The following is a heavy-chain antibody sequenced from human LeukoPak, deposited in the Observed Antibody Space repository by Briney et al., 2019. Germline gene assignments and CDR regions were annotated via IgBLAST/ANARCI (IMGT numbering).Heavy chain of an antibody. Sequence: SETLSLTCTVSGGSISSYYWSWIRQPPGKGLEWIWYIYYSGSTNYYPSVKSRVTISVDTSKNQFSLKLSSVTAADAAVYYCARGRRRGVVVPAASNYFDYWGEGTLVTVSS. V-gene: IGHV4-59*01. J-gene: IGHJ4*02. CDR3: ARGRRRGVVVPAASNYFDY. D-gene: IGHD2-2*01. CDR1: GGSISSYY. CDR2: IYYSGST.